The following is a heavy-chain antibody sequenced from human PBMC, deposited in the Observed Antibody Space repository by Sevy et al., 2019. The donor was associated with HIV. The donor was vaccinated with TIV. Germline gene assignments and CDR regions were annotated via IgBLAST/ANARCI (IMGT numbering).Heavy chain of an antibody. CDR2: IYYSGST. D-gene: IGHD3-22*01. V-gene: IGHV4-31*03. CDR3: ARDYYDSSGYWTKTYFDI. J-gene: IGHJ3*02. Sequence: SETLSLTCTVSGGSISSGGYYWSWIRQHPGKGLEWIGYIYYSGSTYYNPSLKSRVTISVDTSKNQFSLKLSSVTAADTAVYYCARDYYDSSGYWTKTYFDIWGQGTMVTVSS. CDR1: GGSISSGGYY.